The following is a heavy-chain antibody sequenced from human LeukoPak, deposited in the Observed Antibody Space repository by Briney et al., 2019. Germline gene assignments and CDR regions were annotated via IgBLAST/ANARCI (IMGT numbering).Heavy chain of an antibody. CDR1: GFTFSSYS. J-gene: IGHJ4*02. CDR3: ARDWGSGSYGHDY. V-gene: IGHV3-48*01. Sequence: PGGSLRLSCAASGFTFSSYSMNWVRQAPGKGLEWVSYISSSSSTIYYADSVKGRFTTSRDNAKNSLYLQMNSLRAEDTAVYYCARDWGSGSYGHDYWGQGTLVTVSS. CDR2: ISSSSSTI. D-gene: IGHD1-26*01.